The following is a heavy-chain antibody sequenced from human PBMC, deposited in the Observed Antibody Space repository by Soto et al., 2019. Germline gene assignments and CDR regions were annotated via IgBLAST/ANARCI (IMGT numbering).Heavy chain of an antibody. CDR2: IDNDGSST. V-gene: IGHV3-74*03. Sequence: PGGSLRLSCAASGFTFSSYWMHWVRQAPGKGLVWVSHIDNDGSSTTYADSVRGRFTISRDNAKNTLYLQMNSLIAEDTGVYYCVRDDFGLGLDHWGLGTQVTVSS. J-gene: IGHJ4*02. CDR1: GFTFSSYW. CDR3: VRDDFGLGLDH. D-gene: IGHD1-26*01.